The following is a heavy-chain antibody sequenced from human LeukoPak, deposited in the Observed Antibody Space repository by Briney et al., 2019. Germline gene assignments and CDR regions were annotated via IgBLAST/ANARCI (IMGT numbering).Heavy chain of an antibody. Sequence: NPSETLSLTCSVSGGSISSSSSYWGWIRQPPGKGLEWIGGINYSGTTYNNPSLKSRVTISVDTSKNQFSLKLSSVTAADTAVYYCARKGDSGSYAIWGQGTMVTVSS. CDR1: GGSISSSSSY. J-gene: IGHJ3*02. CDR2: INYSGTT. CDR3: ARKGDSGSYAI. D-gene: IGHD3-16*01. V-gene: IGHV4-39*01.